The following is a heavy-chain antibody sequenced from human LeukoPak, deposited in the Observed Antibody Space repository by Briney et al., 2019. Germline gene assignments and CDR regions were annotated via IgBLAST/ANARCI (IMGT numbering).Heavy chain of an antibody. J-gene: IGHJ4*02. CDR3: ARDLSVVAANFDY. CDR1: GFTFKNAW. D-gene: IGHD2-15*01. V-gene: IGHV3-30*03. Sequence: PGGSLRLSCGASGFTFKNAWMNWVRQAPGKGLEWVAVISYDGSNKYYADSVKGRFTISRDNSKNTLYLQMNSLRAEDTAVYYCARDLSVVAANFDYWGQGTLVTVSS. CDR2: ISYDGSNK.